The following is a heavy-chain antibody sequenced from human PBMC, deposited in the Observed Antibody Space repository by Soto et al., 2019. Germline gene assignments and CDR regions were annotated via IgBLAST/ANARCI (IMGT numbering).Heavy chain of an antibody. D-gene: IGHD3-10*01. Sequence: PGGSLRLSCAAPGFTFSDYYMSWIRQAPGKGLEWVSYISSSSSTIYYADSVKGRFTISRDNAKNSLYLQMNSLRDEDTAVYYWARDREFFDYWGQGTLVTVSS. CDR2: ISSSSSTI. CDR3: ARDREFFDY. V-gene: IGHV3-11*04. J-gene: IGHJ4*02. CDR1: GFTFSDYY.